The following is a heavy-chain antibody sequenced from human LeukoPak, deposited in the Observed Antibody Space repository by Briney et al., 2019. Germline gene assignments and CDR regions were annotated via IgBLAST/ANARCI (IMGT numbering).Heavy chain of an antibody. CDR1: GFTFSRYG. J-gene: IGHJ3*02. Sequence: GGSLRLSCAASGFTFSRYGMHWVRQAPGKGLEWVSVIYSGGSTYYADSVKGRFTISRDNSKNTLYLQMNSLRDEDTAVYYCARDRPYYDILTGYYIGEAFDIWGQGTMVTVSS. CDR2: IYSGGST. CDR3: ARDRPYYDILTGYYIGEAFDI. V-gene: IGHV3-53*01. D-gene: IGHD3-9*01.